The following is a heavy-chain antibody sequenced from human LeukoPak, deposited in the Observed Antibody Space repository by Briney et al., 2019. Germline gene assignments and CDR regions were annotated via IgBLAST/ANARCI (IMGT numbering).Heavy chain of an antibody. J-gene: IGHJ5*02. CDR3: ARSLRAPSNWFDP. CDR1: GFTFSDYY. Sequence: GGSLRLSCAASGFTFSDYYMSWIRQAPGKGLEWGSYTSSSGSTIYYADSVKGRFTISRDNAKNSLYLQMNSLRAEDTAVYYCARSLRAPSNWFDPWGQGTLVTVSS. CDR2: TSSSGSTI. V-gene: IGHV3-11*01.